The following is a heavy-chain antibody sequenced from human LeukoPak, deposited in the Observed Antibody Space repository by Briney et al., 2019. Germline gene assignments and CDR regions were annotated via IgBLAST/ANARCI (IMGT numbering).Heavy chain of an antibody. CDR2: ISYDGSNK. D-gene: IGHD5-12*01. CDR1: GFTFSSYG. J-gene: IGHJ4*02. Sequence: GGSLRLSCAASGFTFSSYGMHWVRQAPGKGLEWVAVISYDGSNKYYADSVKGRFTISRDNSKNTLYLQMNSLRAEDTAVYYCAKGGYRYEYYFDYWGQGTLVTVSP. V-gene: IGHV3-30*18. CDR3: AKGGYRYEYYFDY.